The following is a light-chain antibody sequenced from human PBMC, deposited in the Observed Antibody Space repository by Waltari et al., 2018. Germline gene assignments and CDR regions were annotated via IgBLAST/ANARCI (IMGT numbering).Light chain of an antibody. J-gene: IGLJ6*01. Sequence: QSVLTQPPSVSGAPGQPVTISCTGAFSNIGAGPAVHWYQRLPGAAPKLLIHKNNNRPSGVPARFSGSRSGASASLIIAGLQSEDEADYYCQSYDNKLKVFGSGTKVNVL. V-gene: IGLV1-40*03. CDR2: KNN. CDR3: QSYDNKLKV. CDR1: FSNIGAGPA.